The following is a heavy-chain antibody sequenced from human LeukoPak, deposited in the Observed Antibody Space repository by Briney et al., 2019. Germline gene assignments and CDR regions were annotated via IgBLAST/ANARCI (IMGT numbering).Heavy chain of an antibody. CDR2: VRRKRNSYTT. D-gene: IGHD1-20*01. CDR1: GLTFSDHF. J-gene: IGHJ3*01. Sequence: GGSLRLSCAASGLTFSDHFMDWVRKAPGKGLEWVGRVRRKRNSYTTEYAASVKARFTISRDDSKNSLFLQMNSLEAEDTGVYYCARVSAITGATDALDYWGQGAMVTVSS. CDR3: ARVSAITGATDALDY. V-gene: IGHV3-72*01.